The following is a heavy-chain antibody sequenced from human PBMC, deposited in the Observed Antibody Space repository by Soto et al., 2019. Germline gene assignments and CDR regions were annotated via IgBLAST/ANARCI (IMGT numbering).Heavy chain of an antibody. Sequence: GGSLRLSCAASGFTFSSYWMHWVRQAPGMGLVWVSRIDSDGSSTSYADSVKGRFTISRYNAKNTLYLQMNSLRAEDTAVYYCARVFYSPGAFDIWGQGTMFTVSS. V-gene: IGHV3-74*01. CDR2: IDSDGSST. J-gene: IGHJ3*02. CDR1: GFTFSSYW. CDR3: ARVFYSPGAFDI. D-gene: IGHD2-8*01.